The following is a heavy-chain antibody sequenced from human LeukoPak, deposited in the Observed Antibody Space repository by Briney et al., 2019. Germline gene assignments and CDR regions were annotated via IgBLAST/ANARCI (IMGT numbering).Heavy chain of an antibody. CDR2: IYSGGST. V-gene: IGHV3-66*01. CDR3: ARDRKLCFAPWDY. CDR1: GFTVSSNY. Sequence: GGSLRLSCAASGFTVSSNYMSWVRQAPGKGLEWVSVIYSGGSTYYADSVKGRFTISRDNSKNTLYLQMNSLRAEDTAVYYCARDRKLCFAPWDYGGQGTLVTVS. D-gene: IGHD3-10*01. J-gene: IGHJ4*02.